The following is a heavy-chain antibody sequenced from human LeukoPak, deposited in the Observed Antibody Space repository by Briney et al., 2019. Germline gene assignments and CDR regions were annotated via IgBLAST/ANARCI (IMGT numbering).Heavy chain of an antibody. CDR3: ANTREGYCSSTSCSRWFDP. Sequence: PGGSLRLSCAASGFTFSSYAMSWVRQAPGKGLEWVSAISGSGGSTYYADSVKGRFTISRDNSKNTLYLQMNSLRAEDTAVYYCANTREGYCSSTSCSRWFDPWGQRTLVTVSS. J-gene: IGHJ5*02. CDR1: GFTFSSYA. D-gene: IGHD2-2*01. V-gene: IGHV3-23*01. CDR2: ISGSGGST.